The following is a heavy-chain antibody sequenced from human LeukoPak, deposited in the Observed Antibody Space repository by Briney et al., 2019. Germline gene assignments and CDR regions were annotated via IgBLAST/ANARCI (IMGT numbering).Heavy chain of an antibody. CDR2: ISAYNGNT. J-gene: IGHJ4*02. CDR1: GYTFSSYG. CDR3: ARDSSHYYDSSGEFDY. D-gene: IGHD3-22*01. Sequence: ASVKVSCKASGYTFSSYGISWVRQAPGQGLEWMGWISAYNGNTNYAQKLQGRVTMTTDTSTSTAYMELRSLISDDTAVYYCARDSSHYYDSSGEFDYWGQGTLVTVHS. V-gene: IGHV1-18*01.